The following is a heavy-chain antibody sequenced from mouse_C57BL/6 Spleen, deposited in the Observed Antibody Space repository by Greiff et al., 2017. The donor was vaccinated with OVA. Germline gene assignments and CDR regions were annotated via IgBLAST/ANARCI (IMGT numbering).Heavy chain of an antibody. D-gene: IGHD2-10*02. CDR3: ASEERSMGAMDY. CDR2: IDPSDSET. CDR1: GYTFTSYW. Sequence: VQLQQPGAELVRPGSSVKLSCKASGYTFTSYWMHWVKQRPIQGLEWIGNIDPSDSETHYNQKFKDKATLTVDKSSSTAYMQLSSLTSEDSAVYYCASEERSMGAMDYWGQGTSVTVSS. V-gene: IGHV1-52*01. J-gene: IGHJ4*01.